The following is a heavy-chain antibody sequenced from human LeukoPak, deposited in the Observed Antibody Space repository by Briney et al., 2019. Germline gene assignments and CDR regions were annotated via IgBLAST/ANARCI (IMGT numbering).Heavy chain of an antibody. CDR1: GFIFNKYA. CDR3: ARDSGHYYDSSGYYPAFYFDY. J-gene: IGHJ4*02. CDR2: ISGAHAT. Sequence: PGGSLRLSCVASGFIFNKYAMSWVRQAPGKGLEWVSAISGAHATYYADSVKGRFTISRDNSKNTLYLQMNSLRAEDTAVYYCARDSGHYYDSSGYYPAFYFDYWGQGTLVTVSS. D-gene: IGHD3-22*01. V-gene: IGHV3-23*01.